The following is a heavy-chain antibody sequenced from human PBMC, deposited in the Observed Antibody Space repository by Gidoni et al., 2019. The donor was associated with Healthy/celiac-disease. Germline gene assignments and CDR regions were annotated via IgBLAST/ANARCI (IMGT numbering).Heavy chain of an antibody. Sequence: QVQLVQSGAEVTKPGASVKVSCKAAGYTFTSYGISWVRQAPGQGLECMGWSSAYNGNTNYAQKLQGRVTMTTDTSTSTAYMELRSLRSDDTAVYYCARMATIPPFVPNWFDPWGQGTLVTVSS. CDR3: ARMATIPPFVPNWFDP. J-gene: IGHJ5*02. D-gene: IGHD5-12*01. CDR2: SSAYNGNT. V-gene: IGHV1-18*04. CDR1: GYTFTSYG.